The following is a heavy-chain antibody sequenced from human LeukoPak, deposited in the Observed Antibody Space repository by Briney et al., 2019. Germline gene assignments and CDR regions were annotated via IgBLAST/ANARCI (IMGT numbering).Heavy chain of an antibody. CDR1: GGSISSYY. CDR2: RHHSGRS. CDR3: ARVVGRGWNYFYS. V-gene: IGHV4-4*08. Sequence: PSETLSLTCTVSGGSISSYYWSWLRQPPGKGLEWIAYRHHSGRSNYNPPLESRVPVSVETSNNQFSLRVTSVTAADTAVYYCARVVGRGWNYFYSWDQGTLVTVSS. D-gene: IGHD6-19*01. J-gene: IGHJ4*02.